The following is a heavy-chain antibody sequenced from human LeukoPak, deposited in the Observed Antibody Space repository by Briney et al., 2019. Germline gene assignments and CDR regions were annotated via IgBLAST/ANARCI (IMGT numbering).Heavy chain of an antibody. CDR1: GYTFTSYG. CDR2: ISAYNGNT. D-gene: IGHD3-22*01. Sequence: EASVKVSCKASGYTFTSYGISWVRQAPGQGLEWMGWISAYNGNTNYAQKLQGRVTMTTDTSTSTAYMELRSLRSDDTAAYYCARSPKYYYDSSGYYLFDYWGQGTLVTVSS. J-gene: IGHJ4*02. CDR3: ARSPKYYYDSSGYYLFDY. V-gene: IGHV1-18*01.